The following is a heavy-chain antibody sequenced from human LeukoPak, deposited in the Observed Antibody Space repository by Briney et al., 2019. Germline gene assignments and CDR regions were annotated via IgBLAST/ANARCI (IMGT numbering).Heavy chain of an antibody. CDR3: AKAAYDNSGYLTL. J-gene: IGHJ4*02. V-gene: IGHV3-23*01. Sequence: GGSLRLSCLTSGFTLSTNAMSWVRQAPGKGLEWISGISGSGASTYYADSVKGRFTISRDDSRNTLYLQMNSLRGDDTAVYYCAKAAYDNSGYLTLWGQGTLVTVSS. D-gene: IGHD3-22*01. CDR1: GFTLSTNA. CDR2: ISGSGAST.